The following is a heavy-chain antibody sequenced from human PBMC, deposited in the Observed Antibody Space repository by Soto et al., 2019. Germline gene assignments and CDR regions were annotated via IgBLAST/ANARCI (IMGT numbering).Heavy chain of an antibody. Sequence: SETLSLTCTVSNGSVSSGTDSWSGVRQPPGEGLEWIGYIYYSGTTYYPPSLKSRLTMSMDRAKDNFSLNLTPVTAADTAVYFSARGHDYYGMDVGGQGITVTVSS. CDR2: IYYSGTT. V-gene: IGHV4-30-2*01. CDR3: ARGHDYYGMDV. CDR1: NGSVSSGTDS. J-gene: IGHJ6*02.